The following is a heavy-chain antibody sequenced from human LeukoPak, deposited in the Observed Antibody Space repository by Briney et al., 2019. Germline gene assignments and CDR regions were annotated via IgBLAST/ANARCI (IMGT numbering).Heavy chain of an antibody. Sequence: PSETLSLTCAVYGGSFSGYYWSWIRQPPGKGLEWIGEINHSGSTNYNPSLKSRVTISVDTSKNQFSLKLSSVTAADTAVYCCARETSGWGDYFDYWGQGTLVTVSS. D-gene: IGHD6-19*01. V-gene: IGHV4-34*01. J-gene: IGHJ4*02. CDR2: INHSGST. CDR1: GGSFSGYY. CDR3: ARETSGWGDYFDY.